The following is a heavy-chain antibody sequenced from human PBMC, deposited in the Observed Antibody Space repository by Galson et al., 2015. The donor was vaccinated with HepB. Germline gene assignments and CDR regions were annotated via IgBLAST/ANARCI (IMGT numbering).Heavy chain of an antibody. CDR1: GYTFTSYY. D-gene: IGHD3-9*01. J-gene: IGHJ3*02. V-gene: IGHV1-18*04. CDR3: ARLVLRYFDWSPDAFEI. Sequence: SVKVSCKASGYTFTSYYMHWARQAPGQGLEWMGWISAYNGNTNYAQKLQGRVTMTTDTSTSTAYMELRSLRSDDTAVYYCARLVLRYFDWSPDAFEIWGQGTMVTVSS. CDR2: ISAYNGNT.